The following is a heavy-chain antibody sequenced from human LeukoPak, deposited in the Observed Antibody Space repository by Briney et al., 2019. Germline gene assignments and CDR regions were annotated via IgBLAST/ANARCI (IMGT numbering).Heavy chain of an antibody. CDR1: GGSFSGYY. CDR2: INHSGST. D-gene: IGHD7-27*01. J-gene: IGHJ4*02. V-gene: IGHV4-34*01. CDR3: AKGWGFDC. Sequence: SETLSLTCAVYGGSFSGYYWSWIRQPPGKGLEWIGEINHSGSTNYNPSLKSRVTISVDTSKNQFSLKLSSVTAADTAVYYCAKGWGFDCWGQGTLVTVSS.